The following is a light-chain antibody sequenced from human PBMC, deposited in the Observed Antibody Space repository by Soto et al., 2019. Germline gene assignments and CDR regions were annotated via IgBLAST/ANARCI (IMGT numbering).Light chain of an antibody. J-gene: IGLJ3*02. CDR2: EVS. V-gene: IGLV2-14*01. Sequence: QSALTQPASVSGSPGQSISISCTGTSSDVGGYNYVSWYQQHPGKAPKLMIYEVSNRPSGVSNRFSGSKSGNTASLIISGLQADDEADYYCTSYTISSTLLFGGGTKLTVL. CDR3: TSYTISSTLL. CDR1: SSDVGGYNY.